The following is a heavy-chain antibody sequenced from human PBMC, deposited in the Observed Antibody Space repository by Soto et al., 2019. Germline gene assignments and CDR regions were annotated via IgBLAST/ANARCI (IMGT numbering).Heavy chain of an antibody. CDR1: GYTFTSYY. CDR3: ARDRGGYYYGMDG. CDR2: INPSGGST. J-gene: IGHJ6*02. D-gene: IGHD3-10*01. V-gene: IGHV1-46*03. Sequence: QVQLVQSGAEVKKPGASVKVSCKASGYTFTSYYMHWVRQAPGQGLEWMGIINPSGGSTSYAQKFQGRGXXTXDXXTSTVHVELSSLRSEDPAVYYCARDRGGYYYGMDGWGQGTTVTGSS.